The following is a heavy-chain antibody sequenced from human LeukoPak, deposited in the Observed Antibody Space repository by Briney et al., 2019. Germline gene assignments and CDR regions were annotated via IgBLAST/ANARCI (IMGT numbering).Heavy chain of an antibody. Sequence: GESLKTSCKGSGYSFTSYRIGLVRQMPGKGLEWVVIIYPGESDTRYSPSFQGQVTISADKSISTAYLRWSSLKASDTAMYYCARKIAAAGTCVDYWGQGTLVTVSS. V-gene: IGHV5-51*01. J-gene: IGHJ4*02. D-gene: IGHD6-13*01. CDR1: GYSFTSYR. CDR3: ARKIAAAGTCVDY. CDR2: IYPGESDT.